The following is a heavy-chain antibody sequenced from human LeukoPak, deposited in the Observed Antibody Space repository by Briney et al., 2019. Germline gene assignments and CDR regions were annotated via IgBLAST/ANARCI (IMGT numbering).Heavy chain of an antibody. CDR3: AKDEIFGSSWTFDY. Sequence: GGSLRLSCAASGFNFTRYAMCWVRQAPRDGLEYVSALSSNVGSTYYANSVKGRFTISRDNSKNTLYLQMGSLRADDMAVYYCAKDEIFGSSWTFDYWGQGTLVTVSS. J-gene: IGHJ4*02. D-gene: IGHD3-3*01. CDR1: GFNFTRYA. CDR2: LSSNVGST. V-gene: IGHV3-64*01.